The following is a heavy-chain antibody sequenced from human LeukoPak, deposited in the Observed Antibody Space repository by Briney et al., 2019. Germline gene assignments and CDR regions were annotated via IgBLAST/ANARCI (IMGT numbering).Heavy chain of an antibody. V-gene: IGHV3-21*01. CDR1: GFTFSDYS. Sequence: GGSLRPSCAASGFTFSDYSMNWVRQAPGKGLEWVSSISSSSIYIYYADSVKGRFTISRDNAENSLYLQMNSLRAEDTAVYYCAKDRYYYDSSGYYYYFDYWGQGTLVTVSS. CDR3: AKDRYYYDSSGYYYYFDY. J-gene: IGHJ4*02. CDR2: ISSSSIYI. D-gene: IGHD3-22*01.